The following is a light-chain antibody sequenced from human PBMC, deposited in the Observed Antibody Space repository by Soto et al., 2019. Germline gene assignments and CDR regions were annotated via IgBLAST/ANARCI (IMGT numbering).Light chain of an antibody. Sequence: QLVLTQSPSAAASLGAPVRLTCTLSSGHSSYAIAWHQQQPEKGPRFLIKVNSDGSHSKGDGIPDRFSGSSSGAERYLTISSLQSEDEADYYCQTWGTGLSWVFGGGTKLTVL. CDR2: VNSDGSH. CDR3: QTWGTGLSWV. CDR1: SGHSSYA. J-gene: IGLJ3*02. V-gene: IGLV4-69*01.